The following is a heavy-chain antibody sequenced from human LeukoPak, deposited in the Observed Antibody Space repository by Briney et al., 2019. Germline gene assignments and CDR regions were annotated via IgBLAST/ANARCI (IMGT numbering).Heavy chain of an antibody. CDR1: GFTFSSYS. CDR3: ARDLTDIVVVVAATGPGGFDP. D-gene: IGHD2-15*01. Sequence: GGCLRLSCAASGFTFSSYSMNWVRQAPGKVLEWVSSISSSSSYIYYADSVKARFTISRDNAKNSLYLQMNSLRAEDTAVYYCARDLTDIVVVVAATGPGGFDPWGQGTLVTVSS. J-gene: IGHJ5*02. CDR2: ISSSSSYI. V-gene: IGHV3-21*01.